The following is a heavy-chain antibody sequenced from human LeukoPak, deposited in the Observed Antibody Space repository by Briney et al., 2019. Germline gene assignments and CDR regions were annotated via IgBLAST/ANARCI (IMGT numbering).Heavy chain of an antibody. CDR3: ARDRGLVVVIKKLDY. J-gene: IGHJ4*02. Sequence: ASVKVSCKASGYTFTSYGISWVRQAPGQGLEWMGWISAYNGNTNYAQKLQGRVTMTTDTSTSTAYMELRSLRSDDTAVYYCARDRGLVVVIKKLDYWGQGTLVTVSS. CDR2: ISAYNGNT. D-gene: IGHD3-22*01. CDR1: GYTFTSYG. V-gene: IGHV1-18*01.